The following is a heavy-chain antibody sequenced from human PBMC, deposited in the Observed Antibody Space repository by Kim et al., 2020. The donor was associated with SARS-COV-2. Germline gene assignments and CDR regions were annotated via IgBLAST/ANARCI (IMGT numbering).Heavy chain of an antibody. CDR2: ISAYNGNT. V-gene: IGHV1-18*01. Sequence: ASVKVSCKASGYTFTSYGISWVRQAPGQGLEWMGWISAYNGNTNYAQKLQGRVTMTTDTSTSTAYMELRSLRSDDTAVYYCVRVYRRGSVSSSNYFDYWGQGTLVTVSS. D-gene: IGHD6-6*01. CDR1: GYTFTSYG. J-gene: IGHJ4*02. CDR3: VRVYRRGSVSSSNYFDY.